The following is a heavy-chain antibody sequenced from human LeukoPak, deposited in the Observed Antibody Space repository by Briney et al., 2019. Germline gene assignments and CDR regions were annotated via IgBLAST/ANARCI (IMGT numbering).Heavy chain of an antibody. CDR3: ARDFRGSVDAFDI. CDR1: GGSISSYY. CDR2: IYYSGRT. J-gene: IGHJ3*02. Sequence: PSETLSLTCTVSGGSISSYYWSWMRQPPGKGLEWIGYIYYSGRTNYNPSLKSRVSISVDTSKNQFSLKLSSVTAADTAVYYCARDFRGSVDAFDIWSQGTMVAVSS. V-gene: IGHV4-59*01.